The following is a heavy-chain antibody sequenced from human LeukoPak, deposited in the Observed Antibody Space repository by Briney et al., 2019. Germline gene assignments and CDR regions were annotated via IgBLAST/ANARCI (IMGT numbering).Heavy chain of an antibody. CDR1: GFTFSSYS. D-gene: IGHD1-7*01. V-gene: IGHV3-48*01. J-gene: IGHJ3*02. CDR2: ISSSSSTI. CDR3: AKGAQPTTNNWNYVWLDAFDI. Sequence: GGSLRLSCAASGFTFSSYSMNWVRQAPGKGLEWVSYISSSSSTIYYADSVKGRFTISRDNSKNTLYLQMNSLRAEDTAVYYCAKGAQPTTNNWNYVWLDAFDIWGQGTMVTVSS.